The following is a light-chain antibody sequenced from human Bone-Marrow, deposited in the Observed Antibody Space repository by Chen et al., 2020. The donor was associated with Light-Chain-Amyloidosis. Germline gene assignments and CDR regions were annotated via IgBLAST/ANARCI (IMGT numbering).Light chain of an antibody. CDR1: SSDVGGDNH. V-gene: IGLV2-14*01. CDR3: SSYTITTTLV. J-gene: IGLJ1*01. Sequence: QSALTQPASVSGSPGQSITISCTGTSSDVGGDNHVSWYQQHPDKAPKLMIYEVTNRPSWVPGRFSGSKSDHTASLTISGLQTADAADYFCSSYTITTTLVFGSGTRVTVL. CDR2: EVT.